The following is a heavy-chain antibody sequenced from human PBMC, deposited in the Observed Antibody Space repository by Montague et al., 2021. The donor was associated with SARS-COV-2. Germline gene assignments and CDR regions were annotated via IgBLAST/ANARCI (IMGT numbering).Heavy chain of an antibody. J-gene: IGHJ4*02. CDR1: GFTFSSYS. CDR3: ARDAHVVVVAAAFSS. D-gene: IGHD2-15*01. V-gene: IGHV3-21*01. CDR2: ISSSSSYI. Sequence: SLRLSCAASGFTFSSYSMNWVRQAPGKGLEWVSSISSSSSYIYYADSVKGRFTISRDNAKNSLYLQMNSLRAEDTAVYYCARDAHVVVVAAAFSSWSQGTLVTVSS.